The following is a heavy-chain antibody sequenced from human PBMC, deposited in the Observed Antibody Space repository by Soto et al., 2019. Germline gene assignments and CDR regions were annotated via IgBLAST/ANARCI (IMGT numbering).Heavy chain of an antibody. CDR1: GGSISSSSYY. V-gene: IGHV4-39*01. CDR2: IYYSGST. D-gene: IGHD6-13*01. CDR3: ARHQSHSSSYVDP. J-gene: IGHJ5*02. Sequence: QLQLQESGPGLVKPSETLSLTCTVSGGSISSSSYYWGWIRQPPGKGLEWIGSIYYSGSTYYNPFLKSRVTISVDTPKNQFSLKLSSVTAADTAVYYCARHQSHSSSYVDPWGQGTLVTVSS.